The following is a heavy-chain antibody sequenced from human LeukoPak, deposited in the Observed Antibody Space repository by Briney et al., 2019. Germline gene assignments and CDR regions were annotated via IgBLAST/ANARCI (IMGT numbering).Heavy chain of an antibody. Sequence: PGGSLRLSCAASGFTFSSYGMHWVRQAPGKGLEWVAFIRYDGCNKYYADSVKGRFTISRDNSKNTLYLQMNSLRAEDTAVYYCAKDARITIFGVVTPDYWGQGTLVTVSS. CDR3: AKDARITIFGVVTPDY. V-gene: IGHV3-30*02. J-gene: IGHJ4*02. CDR1: GFTFSSYG. D-gene: IGHD3-3*01. CDR2: IRYDGCNK.